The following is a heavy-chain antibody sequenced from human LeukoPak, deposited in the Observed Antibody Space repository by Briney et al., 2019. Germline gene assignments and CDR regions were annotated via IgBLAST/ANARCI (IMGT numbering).Heavy chain of an antibody. CDR3: ARHCGGDCYPLQGPFDY. V-gene: IGHV1-69*01. CDR2: IIPIFGTA. D-gene: IGHD2-21*02. Sequence: SVKVSCKASGGTFSSYAISWVRQAPGQGLEWMGGIIPIFGTANYAQKFQGRVTITADESTSTAYMELSSLRSEDTAVYYCARHCGGDCYPLQGPFDYWGQGTLVTVSS. CDR1: GGTFSSYA. J-gene: IGHJ4*02.